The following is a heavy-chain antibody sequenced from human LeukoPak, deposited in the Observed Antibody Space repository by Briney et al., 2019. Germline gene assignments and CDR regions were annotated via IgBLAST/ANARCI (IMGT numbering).Heavy chain of an antibody. Sequence: GGSPRLSCAASGFTFSSYAVTWVRQAPGKGLEWVSVIYSGGSTYYADSVKGRVAISRDNSKNTVFLQMNSVRAADTALYYCARSYSNHLFGMDVWGQGTTVTVSS. V-gene: IGHV3-66*01. CDR2: IYSGGST. CDR3: ARSYSNHLFGMDV. J-gene: IGHJ6*02. D-gene: IGHD4-11*01. CDR1: GFTFSSYA.